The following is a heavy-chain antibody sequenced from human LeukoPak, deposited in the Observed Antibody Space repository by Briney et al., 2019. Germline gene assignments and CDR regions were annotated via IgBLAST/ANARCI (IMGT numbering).Heavy chain of an antibody. D-gene: IGHD6-13*01. CDR3: ARDGSNWDFDY. Sequence: PGGSLRLSCAASGFTFSGYPRHWVRQAPAKGLEYLSGISANGGSTYYANSVKGRFTTSRDNSKNTLYLQMGSLRPEDMAVYYCARDGSNWDFDYWGQGTLVTVSS. J-gene: IGHJ4*02. CDR1: GFTFSGYP. CDR2: ISANGGST. V-gene: IGHV3-64*01.